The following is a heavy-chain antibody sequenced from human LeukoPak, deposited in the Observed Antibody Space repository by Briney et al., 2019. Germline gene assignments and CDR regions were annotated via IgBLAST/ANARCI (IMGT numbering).Heavy chain of an antibody. CDR2: IYSGGST. D-gene: IGHD3-10*01. Sequence: PGGSLRLSCAASGFTFTNYAMTWVRQAPGKGLEWVSTIYSGGSTYYADSVKGRFTISRDNSKNTLYLQMNSLRAEDTAVYYCAKDPTMVRGVKSYYYYYMDVWGKGTTVTVSS. J-gene: IGHJ6*03. CDR3: AKDPTMVRGVKSYYYYYMDV. CDR1: GFTFTNYA. V-gene: IGHV3-23*01.